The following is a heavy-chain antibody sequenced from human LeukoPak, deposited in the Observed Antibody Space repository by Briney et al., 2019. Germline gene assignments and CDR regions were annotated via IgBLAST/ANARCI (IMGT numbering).Heavy chain of an antibody. Sequence: RPGGSLRLSCAASGFTVSSYSMNWVRQAPGKGLEWVSSMRSNSDYIFYADSVKGRFTISRDNAKNSLYLQMNSLRAEDTAVYYCARVGSGWSTDYWGQGTLVTVSS. V-gene: IGHV3-21*01. CDR3: ARVGSGWSTDY. D-gene: IGHD6-19*01. CDR1: GFTVSSYS. J-gene: IGHJ4*02. CDR2: MRSNSDYI.